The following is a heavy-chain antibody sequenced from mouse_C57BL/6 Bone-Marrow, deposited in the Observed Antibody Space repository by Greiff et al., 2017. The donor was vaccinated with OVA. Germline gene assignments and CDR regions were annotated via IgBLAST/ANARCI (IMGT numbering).Heavy chain of an antibody. Sequence: EVKLVESGGGLVQSGRSLRLSCATSGFTFSDFYMEWVRQAPGKGLEWIAASRNKANDYTTEYSASVKGRFIVSRDTSQSILYLQMNALRAEDTAIYYCARDYHGAWFAYWGQGTLVTVSA. V-gene: IGHV7-1*01. J-gene: IGHJ3*01. CDR1: GFTFSDFY. CDR3: ARDYHGAWFAY. CDR2: SRNKANDYTT.